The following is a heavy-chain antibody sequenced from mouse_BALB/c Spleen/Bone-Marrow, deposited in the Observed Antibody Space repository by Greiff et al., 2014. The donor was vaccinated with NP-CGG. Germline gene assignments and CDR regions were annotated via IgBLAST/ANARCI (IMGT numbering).Heavy chain of an antibody. D-gene: IGHD1-1*01. V-gene: IGHV1-9*01. J-gene: IGHJ2*01. CDR1: GYTFSSYW. CDR3: ARLNYYGSLDY. Sequence: VQLQQSGAELMKPGASVKISCKATGYTFSSYWIEWVKQRPGHGLEWIGEILPGSGSTNYNEKFKGKATFTADTSSNTAYVQLSSLTSEDSAVYYCARLNYYGSLDYWGQGTTLTVSS. CDR2: ILPGSGST.